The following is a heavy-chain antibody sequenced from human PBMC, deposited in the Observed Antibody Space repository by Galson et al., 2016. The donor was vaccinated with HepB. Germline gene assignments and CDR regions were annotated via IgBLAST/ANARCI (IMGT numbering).Heavy chain of an antibody. CDR2: IYWNDDR. CDR1: GFSVTTSGVG. V-gene: IGHV2-5*01. J-gene: IGHJ4*02. CDR3: AHRTLPTQFDF. Sequence: PALVKPTQTLTLTCTLSGFSVTTSGVGVAWFRRPPGKPLEWLALIYWNDDRRYSPSLKTRLTITKDTSRNQVLLTMTNVDPVDTATYYLAHRTLPTQFDFWGQGTLVTVSS. D-gene: IGHD2/OR15-2a*01.